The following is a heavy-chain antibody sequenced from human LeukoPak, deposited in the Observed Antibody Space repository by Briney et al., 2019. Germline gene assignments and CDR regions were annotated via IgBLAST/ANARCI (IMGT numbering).Heavy chain of an antibody. V-gene: IGHV3-66*02. CDR2: IYSGGDT. D-gene: IGHD6-13*01. J-gene: IGHJ4*02. CDR3: TRGPGSTWYSDY. Sequence: GGSLRLSCAASGFTVSSNYMNWVRQAPGKGREWVSIIYSGGDTYYADSVKGRFTISRDNSKNTLYLQMNSLRAEDTAVYYCTRGPGSTWYSDYWGQGTLVTVSS. CDR1: GFTVSSNY.